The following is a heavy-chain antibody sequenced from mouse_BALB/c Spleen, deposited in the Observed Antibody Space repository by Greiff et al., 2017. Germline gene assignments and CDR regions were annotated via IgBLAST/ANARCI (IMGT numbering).Heavy chain of an antibody. J-gene: IGHJ2*01. D-gene: IGHD2-2*01. CDR2: IYPGGGYT. V-gene: IGHV1-63*02. CDR1: GYTFTNYW. Sequence: VQLVESGAELVRPGTSVKISCKASGYTFTNYWLGWVKQRPGHGLEWIGDIYPGGGYTNYNEKFKGKATLTADTSSSTAYMQLSSLTSEDSAVYFCARDYGYDYWGQGTTLTVSS. CDR3: ARDYGYDY.